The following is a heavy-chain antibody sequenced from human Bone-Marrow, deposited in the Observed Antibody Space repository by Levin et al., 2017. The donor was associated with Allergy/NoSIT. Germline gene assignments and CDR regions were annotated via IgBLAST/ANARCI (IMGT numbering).Heavy chain of an antibody. V-gene: IGHV4-59*01. CDR2: IYYSGST. D-gene: IGHD2-15*01. J-gene: IGHJ3*02. CDR3: ARSDRHCNGGPCYSEVDAFDI. CDR1: GGSMNNYY. Sequence: ASETLSLTCTVSGGSMNNYYWNWIRQPPGKGLEWIGYIYYSGSTNFNPSLRSRITMSVHTSKNQFSLTLNAVTAADTAVYHCARSDRHCNGGPCYSEVDAFDIWGLGTMVTVSS.